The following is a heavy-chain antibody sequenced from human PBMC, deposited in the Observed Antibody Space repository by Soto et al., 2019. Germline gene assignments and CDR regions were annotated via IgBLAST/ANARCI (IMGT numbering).Heavy chain of an antibody. J-gene: IGHJ3*02. CDR2: MSAYNGRT. D-gene: IGHD3-22*01. CDR3: ARGHYDSSGYHHDAFDI. CDR1: GYTFIRYG. Sequence: ASVKVSCKTSGYTFIRYGVSWVRQAPGQGLEWMGWMSAYNGRTKYAQKFQGRVTMNTDTSTNTAYMELRSLTSEDTAVYYCARGHYDSSGYHHDAFDIWGQGTMVTVSS. V-gene: IGHV1-18*01.